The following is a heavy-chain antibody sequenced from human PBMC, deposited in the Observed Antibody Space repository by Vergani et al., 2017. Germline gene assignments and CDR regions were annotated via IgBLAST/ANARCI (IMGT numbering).Heavy chain of an antibody. V-gene: IGHV1-18*01. CDR3: ARGVWDYGSGSYSDY. J-gene: IGHJ4*02. Sequence: QVQLVQSGAEVKKPGASVKVSCKAPGYTFTSYGISWVRQAPGQGLEGMGWISAYNGNTNYAQKLQGRVTMTTDTSTSTAYMELRSLRSDDTAVYYCARGVWDYGSGSYSDYWGQGTLVTVSS. CDR1: GYTFTSYG. CDR2: ISAYNGNT. D-gene: IGHD3-10*01.